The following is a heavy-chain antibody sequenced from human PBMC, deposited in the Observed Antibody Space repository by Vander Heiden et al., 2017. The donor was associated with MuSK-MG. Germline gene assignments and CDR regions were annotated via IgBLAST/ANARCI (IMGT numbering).Heavy chain of an antibody. J-gene: IGHJ6*02. CDR3: AHSNLLTTVTGYYGMDV. Sequence: QITLKHSGPTLVKPTQTLTLTCTFSGLSRRTSGLGVGWIRDSPGKALEWLALIYLDDYKRDSPSLKSRLTITKDTSKNQVVLTMTNMDPVDTATYYCAHSNLLTTVTGYYGMDVWGQGTTVTVSS. V-gene: IGHV2-5*02. CDR2: IYLDDYK. D-gene: IGHD4-17*01. CDR1: GLSRRTSGLG.